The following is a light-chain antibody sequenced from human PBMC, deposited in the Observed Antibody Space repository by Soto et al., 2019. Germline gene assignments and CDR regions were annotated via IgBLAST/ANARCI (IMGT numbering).Light chain of an antibody. V-gene: IGLV2-14*01. Sequence: QSALTQPASVSGSPGQSVTISCAGASGDVGGYNYVSWYQQHPGKAPKLMIHAVTNRPSGVSNRFSGSKSGNTASLTISRLQAEDEADYYCCSYTGASTYVFGPGTKVTVL. CDR1: SGDVGGYNY. CDR3: CSYTGASTYV. J-gene: IGLJ1*01. CDR2: AVT.